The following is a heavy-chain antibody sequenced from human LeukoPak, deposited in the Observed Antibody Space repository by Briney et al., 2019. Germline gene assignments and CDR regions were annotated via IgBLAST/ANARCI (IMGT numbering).Heavy chain of an antibody. CDR3: ARLIFGVVIPEAANWFDP. CDR2: ISAYNGNT. D-gene: IGHD3-3*01. J-gene: IGHJ5*02. V-gene: IGHV1-18*01. CDR1: GYTFTSYG. Sequence: ASVKVSCKASGYTFTSYGISWVRQAPGQGLEWMGWISAYNGNTNYAQKLQGRVTMTTDTSTSTAYMELRSPRSDDTAVYYCARLIFGVVIPEAANWFDPWGQGTLVTVSS.